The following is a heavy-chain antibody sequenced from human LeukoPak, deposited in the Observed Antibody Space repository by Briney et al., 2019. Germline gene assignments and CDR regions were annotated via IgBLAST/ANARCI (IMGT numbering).Heavy chain of an antibody. J-gene: IGHJ4*02. Sequence: GGSLRLSCAASGFIFSSYGMHWVRQAPGKGLAWVAFIRSDGSTKFYADSVKGRFTISRDNSKNTLYLQINSLRGEDTAVYYCAKDEVTSTSQQQLAWYFDYWGQGTLVTVSS. CDR2: IRSDGSTK. V-gene: IGHV3-30*02. CDR3: AKDEVTSTSQQQLAWYFDY. CDR1: GFIFSSYG. D-gene: IGHD6-13*01.